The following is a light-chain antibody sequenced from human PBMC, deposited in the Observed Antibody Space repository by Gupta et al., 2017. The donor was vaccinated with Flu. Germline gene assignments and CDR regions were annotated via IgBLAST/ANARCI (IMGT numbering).Light chain of an antibody. CDR1: QSVTRNY. CDR2: DAS. Sequence: GTLFLSPGERATLSCRASQSVTRNYLVWYQQRPGQAPRLLIYDASRRATGIPDRFSGSGSGTXFTLTIXRLEPEDFAVYYCQQDGNSPFTFGXGTKLEIK. V-gene: IGKV3-20*01. CDR3: QQDGNSPFT. J-gene: IGKJ2*01.